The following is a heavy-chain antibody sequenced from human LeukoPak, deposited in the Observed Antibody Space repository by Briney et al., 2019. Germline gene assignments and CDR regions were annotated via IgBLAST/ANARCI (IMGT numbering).Heavy chain of an antibody. V-gene: IGHV4-59*01. CDR1: GGSLSSYY. D-gene: IGHD6-19*01. CDR2: IYYSGST. Sequence: SETLSLTCTDSGGSLSSYYWSWIRQPPGKGLEWIGYIYYSGSTNYNPSLKSRVTISVDTSKNQFSLKLSSVTAADTAVYYCARVGWFDAFDIWGQGTMVTVSS. CDR3: ARVGWFDAFDI. J-gene: IGHJ3*02.